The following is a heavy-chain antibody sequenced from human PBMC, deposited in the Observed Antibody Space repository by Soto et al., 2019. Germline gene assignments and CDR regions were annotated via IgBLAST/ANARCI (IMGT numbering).Heavy chain of an antibody. D-gene: IGHD3-10*01. V-gene: IGHV1-2*02. J-gene: IGHJ5*02. CDR1: GYTFTGHY. CDR3: ARGGITMVRGGDENWFDP. Sequence: ASVKVSYKASGYTFTGHYMHWERQAPGQGLEWMGWINPNSGGTNYAQKFQGRVTMTRDTSISTAYMELSRLRSDDTAVYYCARGGITMVRGGDENWFDPWGQGTLVTVSS. CDR2: INPNSGGT.